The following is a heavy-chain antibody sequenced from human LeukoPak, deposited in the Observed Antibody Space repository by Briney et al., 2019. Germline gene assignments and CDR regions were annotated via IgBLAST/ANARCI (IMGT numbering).Heavy chain of an antibody. CDR1: GGSISSGSYY. D-gene: IGHD3-9*01. CDR3: ARTARHYDILTGWHSWYFDL. V-gene: IGHV4-61*02. Sequence: PSETLSLTCTVSGGSISSGSYYWSWIRQPAGKGLEWIGRIYTSGSTNYNPSLKSRVTISVDTSKNQFSLKLSSVTAADTAVYYCARTARHYDILTGWHSWYFDLWGRGTLVTVSS. J-gene: IGHJ2*01. CDR2: IYTSGST.